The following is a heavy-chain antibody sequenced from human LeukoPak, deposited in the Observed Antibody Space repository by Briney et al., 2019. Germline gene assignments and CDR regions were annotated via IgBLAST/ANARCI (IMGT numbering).Heavy chain of an antibody. D-gene: IGHD3-3*01. Sequence: PSETLSLTCAVYGGSFSGYYWSWIRQPPGKGLEWIGYIYYSGSTNYNPSLKSRVTISVDTSKNQFSLKLSSVTAADTAVYYCARTQRWRSVLRFLEWLYFDYWGQGTLVTVSS. V-gene: IGHV4-59*08. CDR3: ARTQRWRSVLRFLEWLYFDY. CDR2: IYYSGST. CDR1: GGSFSGYY. J-gene: IGHJ4*02.